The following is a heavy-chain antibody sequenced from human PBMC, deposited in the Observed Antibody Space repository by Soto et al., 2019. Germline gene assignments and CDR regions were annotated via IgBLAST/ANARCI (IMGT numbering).Heavy chain of an antibody. CDR1: GYSFTSYW. D-gene: IGHD1-20*01. CDR3: ARHRVITGNPHALDV. J-gene: IGHJ6*02. Sequence: GESLKISCKGSGYSFTSYWIGWVRQMPGKGLEWMGIIYPGDSDTRYSPSFQGQVTISADKSISTAYLQWSSLKASDTAMYYCARHRVITGNPHALDVWGQGTTVTVSS. CDR2: IYPGDSDT. V-gene: IGHV5-51*01.